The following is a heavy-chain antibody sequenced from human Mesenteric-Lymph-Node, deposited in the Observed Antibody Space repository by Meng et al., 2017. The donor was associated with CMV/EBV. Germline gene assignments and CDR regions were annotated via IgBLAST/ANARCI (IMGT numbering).Heavy chain of an antibody. D-gene: IGHD3-10*01. CDR2: IYPGDSDT. CDR1: GYSFTSYW. V-gene: IGHV5-51*01. CDR3: ARPLWSSSHDGDY. J-gene: IGHJ4*02. Sequence: QVSCKGSGYSFTSYWIGWVRQMPGKGLEWMGVIYPGDSDTRYSPSFQGQVTISADKSISTAYLQWSSLKASDTAMYYCARPLWSSSHDGDYWGQGTLVTVSS.